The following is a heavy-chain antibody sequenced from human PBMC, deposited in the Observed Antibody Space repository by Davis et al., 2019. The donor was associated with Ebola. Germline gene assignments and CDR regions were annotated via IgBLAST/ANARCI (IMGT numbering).Heavy chain of an antibody. CDR1: GLSASTNY. Sequence: PGGSLRLSCVVSGLSASTNYMRWVRQAPGKVLEWVSLLYPDERTFYADSVKGRFTISRHSSNNTLYLQMNILRPDDTATYYCARGAWSIWDYWGRGTPVTVSS. V-gene: IGHV3-53*04. CDR2: LYPDERT. J-gene: IGHJ4*02. CDR3: ARGAWSIWDY. D-gene: IGHD2-8*01.